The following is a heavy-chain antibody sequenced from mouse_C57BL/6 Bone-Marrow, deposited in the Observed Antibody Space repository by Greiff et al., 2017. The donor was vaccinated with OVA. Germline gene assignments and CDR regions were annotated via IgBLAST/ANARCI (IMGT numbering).Heavy chain of an antibody. CDR2: IYPRSGNT. V-gene: IGHV1-81*01. CDR3: ARPLTVVAPVDY. CDR1: GYTFTSYG. Sequence: VQLQQSGAELARPGASVKLSCKASGYTFTSYGISLVKQRTGQGLEWIGEIYPRSGNTYYNEKFKGKATLTADNSSSTAYMELRSLTSEDSAVYFCARPLTVVAPVDYWGQGTSVTVSS. D-gene: IGHD1-1*01. J-gene: IGHJ4*01.